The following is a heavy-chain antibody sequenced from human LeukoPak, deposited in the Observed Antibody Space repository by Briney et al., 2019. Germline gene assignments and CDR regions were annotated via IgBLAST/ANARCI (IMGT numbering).Heavy chain of an antibody. Sequence: GGSLRLSCAASGFTFSSYSMNWVRKAPGKGLEWVSSISSSSSYIYYADSVKGRLTISRDNAKNSLYLQMNSLRAEDTAVYYCAIVRITGTSPIYYYYGMDVWGQGTTVTVSS. CDR2: ISSSSSYI. V-gene: IGHV3-21*01. CDR3: AIVRITGTSPIYYYYGMDV. D-gene: IGHD1-20*01. CDR1: GFTFSSYS. J-gene: IGHJ6*02.